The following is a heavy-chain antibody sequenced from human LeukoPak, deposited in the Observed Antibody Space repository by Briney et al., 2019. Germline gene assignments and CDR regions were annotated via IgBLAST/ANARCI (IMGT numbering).Heavy chain of an antibody. CDR2: IYTSGST. CDR3: ARGPRFGELLWHWFDP. CDR1: GDSISSYY. Sequence: SETLSLTCTVSGDSISSYYWSWIRQPAGKGLEWIGRIYTSGSTNYNPSLKSRVTISEDTSKNQFSLKLRSVTAADTAVYYCARGPRFGELLWHWFDPWGQGTLVTVSS. V-gene: IGHV4-4*07. J-gene: IGHJ5*02. D-gene: IGHD3-10*01.